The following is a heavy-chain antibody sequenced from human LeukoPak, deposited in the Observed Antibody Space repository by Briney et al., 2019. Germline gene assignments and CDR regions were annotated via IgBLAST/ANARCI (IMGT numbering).Heavy chain of an antibody. V-gene: IGHV4-59*12. CDR2: IYYSGST. CDR3: AREYYDFWSGHTPNFDY. J-gene: IGHJ4*02. CDR1: GGSISSYY. D-gene: IGHD3-3*01. Sequence: SETLSLTCTVSGGSISSYYWSWIRRPPGKGLEWIGYIYYSGSTNYNPSLKSRVTISVDTSKNQFSLKLSSVTAADTAVYYCAREYYDFWSGHTPNFDYWGQGTLVTVSS.